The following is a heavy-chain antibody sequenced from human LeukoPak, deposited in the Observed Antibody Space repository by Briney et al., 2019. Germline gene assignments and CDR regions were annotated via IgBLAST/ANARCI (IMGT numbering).Heavy chain of an antibody. J-gene: IGHJ4*02. V-gene: IGHV4-59*12. Sequence: SETLSLTCTVSGGSISSYYWSWIRQPPGKGLEWIGYIYYSGSTNYNPSLKSRVTISVDTSKNQFSLKLSSVTAADTAVYYCARGRIAVAGTRDYFDYWGQGTLVTVSS. D-gene: IGHD6-19*01. CDR2: IYYSGST. CDR3: ARGRIAVAGTRDYFDY. CDR1: GGSISSYY.